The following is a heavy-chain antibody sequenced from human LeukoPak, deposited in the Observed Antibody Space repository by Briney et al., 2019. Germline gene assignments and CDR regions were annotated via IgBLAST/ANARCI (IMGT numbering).Heavy chain of an antibody. CDR2: IIPILGIA. CDR3: ARDFDSSGYNIFDY. D-gene: IGHD3-22*01. Sequence: ASVKVSCKASGGTFSSYAISWVRQAPGQGLEWMGRIIPILGIANYAQKFQGRVTITADKSTSTAYMELSSLRSEDTAVYYCARDFDSSGYNIFDYWGQGTLVTVSS. J-gene: IGHJ4*02. CDR1: GGTFSSYA. V-gene: IGHV1-69*04.